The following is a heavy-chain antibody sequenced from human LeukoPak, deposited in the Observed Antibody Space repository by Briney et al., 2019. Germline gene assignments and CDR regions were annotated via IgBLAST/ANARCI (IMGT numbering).Heavy chain of an antibody. V-gene: IGHV3-23*01. J-gene: IGHJ4*02. CDR2: LSDSGGST. Sequence: GGSLRLSCAASRFTFTTYTMSWVRQAPGKGLDWVSALSDSGGSTYYADSVKGRFTISRDNSKNTLYLQMNSLRAEDTAVYYCARDPAYSSSRAFDYWGQGTLVTVSS. CDR1: RFTFTTYT. CDR3: ARDPAYSSSRAFDY. D-gene: IGHD6-6*01.